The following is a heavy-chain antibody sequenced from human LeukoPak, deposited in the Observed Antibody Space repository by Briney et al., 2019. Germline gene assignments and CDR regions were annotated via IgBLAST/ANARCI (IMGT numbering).Heavy chain of an antibody. CDR1: GGSISSYY. CDR3: ARAGFWSDYYFDY. J-gene: IGHJ4*02. Sequence: PSETLSLTCTVSGGSISSYYWSWIRQPPGKGLEWIGYIYYSGSTNYNPSLKSRVTISVDTSKNQFSLKLSSVTAADTAVYYCARAGFWSDYYFDYWGQGTLVTVSS. CDR2: IYYSGST. V-gene: IGHV4-59*01. D-gene: IGHD2-21*02.